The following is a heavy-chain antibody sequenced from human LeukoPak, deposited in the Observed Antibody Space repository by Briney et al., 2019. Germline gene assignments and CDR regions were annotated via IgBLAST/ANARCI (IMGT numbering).Heavy chain of an antibody. J-gene: IGHJ4*02. CDR1: GGTFSSYA. D-gene: IGHD2-2*02. Sequence: GASVKVSCKASGGTFSSYAISWVRQAPGQGLEWMGGIIPILGTANYAQKFQGRVTITADESTSTAYMELSSLRSEDTAVYYCARGDTLRGFDYWGQGTLVTVSS. CDR3: ARGDTLRGFDY. V-gene: IGHV1-69*13. CDR2: IIPILGTA.